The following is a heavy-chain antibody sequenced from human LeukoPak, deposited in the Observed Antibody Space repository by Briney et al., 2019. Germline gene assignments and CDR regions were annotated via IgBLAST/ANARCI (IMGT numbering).Heavy chain of an antibody. J-gene: IGHJ3*02. CDR1: GFTFSSYS. V-gene: IGHV3-48*01. Sequence: GGSLRLSCAASGFTFSSYSMNWVRQAPGKGLEWVSYISSSSSTIYYADSVKGRFTISRDNAKSSLYLQMNSLRAEDTAVYYCARDVRGGYCSSTSCYTSDAFDIWGQGTMVTVSS. CDR2: ISSSSSTI. CDR3: ARDVRGGYCSSTSCYTSDAFDI. D-gene: IGHD2-2*02.